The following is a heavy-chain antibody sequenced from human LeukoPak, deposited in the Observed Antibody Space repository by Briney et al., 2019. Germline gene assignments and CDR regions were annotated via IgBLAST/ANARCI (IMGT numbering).Heavy chain of an antibody. V-gene: IGHV4-39*01. CDR2: IYYSGST. D-gene: IGHD1-26*01. CDR3: ATPSGSSDY. J-gene: IGHJ4*02. Sequence: PSETLSLTCTVSGGSISSSSYYWGWIRQPPGKGLEWIGSIYYSGSTYYNPSLKSRVTISVDTSKHQFSLKLSSVTAADTAVYYCATPSGSSDYWGQGTLVTVSS. CDR1: GGSISSSSYY.